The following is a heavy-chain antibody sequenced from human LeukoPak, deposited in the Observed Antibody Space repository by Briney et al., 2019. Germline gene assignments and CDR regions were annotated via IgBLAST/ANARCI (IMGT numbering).Heavy chain of an antibody. D-gene: IGHD6-19*01. CDR2: INPNSGGT. J-gene: IGHJ4*02. CDR1: GYTFTGYY. V-gene: IGHV1-2*02. CDR3: ARVTVAGYFDY. Sequence: SVNVSCKASGYTFTGYYMHWVRLAPGQGLEWMGWINPNSGGTNNAQHSQGRVTMTRDTSISTAYMELSRLRSDDTAVYYCARVTVAGYFDYWGQGPLVTVSS.